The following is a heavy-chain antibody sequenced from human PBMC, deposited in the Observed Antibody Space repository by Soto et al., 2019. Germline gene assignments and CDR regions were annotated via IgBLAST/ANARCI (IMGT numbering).Heavy chain of an antibody. Sequence: SETLSLTCAVYGGSFNAYYWSWARQPPGKGLEWRGEINHSGSTNYNPSLKSRVTISLDTSMNQFSLSLSAVTAADTGVYFCARGGNCRTTSCPLGYFYAMDVWGQGTTVTVSS. CDR1: GGSFNAYY. CDR2: INHSGST. J-gene: IGHJ6*02. CDR3: ARGGNCRTTSCPLGYFYAMDV. D-gene: IGHD2-2*01. V-gene: IGHV4-34*01.